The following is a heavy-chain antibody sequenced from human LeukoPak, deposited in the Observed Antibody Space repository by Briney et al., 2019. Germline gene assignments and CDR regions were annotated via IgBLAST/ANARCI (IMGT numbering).Heavy chain of an antibody. V-gene: IGHV3-21*04. CDR3: AKGTVTSPLYYYYMDV. J-gene: IGHJ6*03. D-gene: IGHD4-17*01. Sequence: KAGGSLRLSCAASGFIFSSYSMNWVRQAPGKGLEWVSSISSSSIYIYYADSVKGRFTISRDNSKNTLYLQMNSLRAEDTAVYYCAKGTVTSPLYYYYMDVWGKGTTVTVSS. CDR1: GFIFSSYS. CDR2: ISSSSIYI.